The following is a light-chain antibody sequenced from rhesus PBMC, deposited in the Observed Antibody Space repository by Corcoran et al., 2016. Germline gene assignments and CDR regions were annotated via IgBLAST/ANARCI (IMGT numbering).Light chain of an antibody. CDR2: EVS. J-gene: IGLJ1*01. V-gene: IGLV2-13*03. CDR3: SSYASSSTYI. CDR1: SSDIGGYNR. Sequence: QAAPNQSPSVSGSPGQSVTISCPGTSSDIGGYNRVSWYQQHPGKAPKLMIYEVSKRPSGVSDRFSGSKSGNTASLTISGLQAEDEADYYCSSYASSSTYIFGAGTRLTVL.